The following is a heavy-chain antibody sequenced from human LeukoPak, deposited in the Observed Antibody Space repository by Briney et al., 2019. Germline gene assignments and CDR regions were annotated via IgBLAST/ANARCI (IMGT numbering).Heavy chain of an antibody. Sequence: GGSLRLSCAASGFTFSSYWMSWVRQAPGKGLEGVANIKQDGSEKYYVDSVKGRFTISRDNAKNSLYLQMNSLRAEDTAVYYCARVQWELRGVGSYFDYWGQGTLVTVSS. CDR3: ARVQWELRGVGSYFDY. V-gene: IGHV3-7*01. CDR2: IKQDGSEK. D-gene: IGHD1-26*01. CDR1: GFTFSSYW. J-gene: IGHJ4*02.